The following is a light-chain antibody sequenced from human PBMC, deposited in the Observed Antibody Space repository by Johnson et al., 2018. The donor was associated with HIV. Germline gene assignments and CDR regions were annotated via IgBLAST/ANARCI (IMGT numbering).Light chain of an antibody. CDR2: ENN. CDR1: SSNIGRNY. J-gene: IGLJ1*01. Sequence: SVLTQPPSVSAAPGQMVTISCSGSSSNIGRNYVSWYQQLPGTAPKLLIYENNKRPSGIPDRFSAPKSGTSATLVITGLPPGDEADSYCGTWESSLTVVVFGTWTKVTVL. CDR3: GTWESSLTVVV. V-gene: IGLV1-51*02.